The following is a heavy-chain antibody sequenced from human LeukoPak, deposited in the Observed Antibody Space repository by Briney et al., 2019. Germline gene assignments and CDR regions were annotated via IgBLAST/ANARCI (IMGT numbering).Heavy chain of an antibody. J-gene: IGHJ4*02. CDR2: SSAYNGNT. D-gene: IGHD2-15*01. Sequence: GPSVKVSCKASGYTFTSYGITWVRQAPGQGVGWMGWSSAYNGNTNYAQKFQGRITMTTDTSTNTAYMELRSLRPADTAVYYCARDFFHGHCSGLTCFLLDSWGQGSLVTVSS. CDR3: ARDFFHGHCSGLTCFLLDS. CDR1: GYTFTSYG. V-gene: IGHV1-18*01.